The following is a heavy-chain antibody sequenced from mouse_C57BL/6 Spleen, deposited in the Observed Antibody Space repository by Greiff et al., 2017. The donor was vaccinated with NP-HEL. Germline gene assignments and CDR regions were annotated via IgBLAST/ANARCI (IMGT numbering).Heavy chain of an antibody. V-gene: IGHV1-39*01. CDR3: ARGGLYDYDGAWFAY. CDR1: GYSFTDYN. J-gene: IGHJ3*01. D-gene: IGHD2-4*01. CDR2: INPNYGTT. Sequence: EVQLQQSGPELVKPGASVKISCKASGYSFTDYNMNWVKQSNGKSLEWIGVINPNYGTTSYNQKFKGKATLTVDQSSSTAYMQLNSLTSEDSAVYYCARGGLYDYDGAWFAYWGQGTLVTVSA.